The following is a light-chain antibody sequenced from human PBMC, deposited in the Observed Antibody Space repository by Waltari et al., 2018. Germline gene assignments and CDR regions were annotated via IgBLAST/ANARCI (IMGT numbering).Light chain of an antibody. CDR1: QSVSNS. J-gene: IGKJ1*01. CDR2: GAS. CDR3: QQYDTWPRT. Sequence: EIVMTQSPATLSVSPGERATLSCRASQSVSNSLAWYQQNPGQAPRLLLFGASTSATGIPARFSGSGSGTEFTLTISSLQSEDFAVYYCQQYDTWPRTFGQGTKVEIK. V-gene: IGKV3-15*01.